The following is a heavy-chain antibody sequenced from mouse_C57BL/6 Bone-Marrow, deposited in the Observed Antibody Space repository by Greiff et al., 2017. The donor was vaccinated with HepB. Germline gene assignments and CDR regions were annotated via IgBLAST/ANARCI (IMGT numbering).Heavy chain of an antibody. D-gene: IGHD1-1*01. Sequence: EVQLQQSGPVLVKPGASVKMSCKASGYTFTDYYMNWVKQSHGKSLEWIGVINPYNGGTSYNQKFKGKATLTVDKSSSTAYMELNSLTSEDSAVYYCARPPDRTVSDYWGQGTTLTVSS. CDR1: GYTFTDYY. CDR2: INPYNGGT. CDR3: ARPPDRTVSDY. V-gene: IGHV1-19*01. J-gene: IGHJ2*01.